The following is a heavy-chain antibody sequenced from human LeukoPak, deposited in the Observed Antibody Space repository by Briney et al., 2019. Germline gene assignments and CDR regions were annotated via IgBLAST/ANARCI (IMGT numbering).Heavy chain of an antibody. Sequence: GGSLRLSCAASGFTFSSYGMHWVRQAPGKGLEWVAVIWYDGSNKYYADSVKGRFTISRDNSKNTLYLQMNSLRAEDTAVYYCARDAGITGTTEFDYWGQGTLVTVSS. CDR2: IWYDGSNK. CDR1: GFTFSSYG. D-gene: IGHD1-7*01. V-gene: IGHV3-33*01. J-gene: IGHJ4*02. CDR3: ARDAGITGTTEFDY.